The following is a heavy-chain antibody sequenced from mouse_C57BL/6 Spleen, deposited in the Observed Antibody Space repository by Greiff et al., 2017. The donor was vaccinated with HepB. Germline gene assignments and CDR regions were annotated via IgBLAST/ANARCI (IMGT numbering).Heavy chain of an antibody. D-gene: IGHD4-1*01. J-gene: IGHJ2*01. CDR3: ARRPTGRGDY. CDR1: GYTFTSYW. Sequence: VQLQQSGAELVKPGASVKMSCKASGYTFTSYWITWVKQRPGQGLEWIGDIYPGSSSTNYNEKFKSKATLTVDTSSSTAYMQLSSLTSEDSAVYYCARRPTGRGDYWGQGTTLTVSS. CDR2: IYPGSSST. V-gene: IGHV1-55*01.